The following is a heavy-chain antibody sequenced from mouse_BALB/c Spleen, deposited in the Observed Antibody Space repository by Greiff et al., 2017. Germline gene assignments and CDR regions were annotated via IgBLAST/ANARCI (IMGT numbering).Heavy chain of an antibody. V-gene: IGHV14-3*02. Sequence: EVQLQESGAELVKPGASVKLSCTASGFNIKDTYMHWVKQRPEQGLEWIGRIDPANGNTKYDPKFQGKATITADTSSNTAYLQLSSLTSEDTAVYYCARAPSNWDTFDYWGQGTTLTVSS. CDR2: IDPANGNT. CDR1: GFNIKDTY. CDR3: ARAPSNWDTFDY. D-gene: IGHD4-1*01. J-gene: IGHJ2*01.